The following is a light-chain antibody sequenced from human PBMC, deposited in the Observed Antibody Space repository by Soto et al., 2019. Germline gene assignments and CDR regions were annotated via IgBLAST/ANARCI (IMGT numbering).Light chain of an antibody. CDR1: QSVSSS. CDR3: QQCSSWLPFT. Sequence: EIVMTQSPVTLSVSPGDRATLSCRASQSVSSSLAWYQQKPGQAPRLLIYGASTRATGVPARFSGSGSGTEFTLTISGLQSEDFAVYYCQQCSSWLPFTFGPGTKVDTK. J-gene: IGKJ3*01. V-gene: IGKV3-15*01. CDR2: GAS.